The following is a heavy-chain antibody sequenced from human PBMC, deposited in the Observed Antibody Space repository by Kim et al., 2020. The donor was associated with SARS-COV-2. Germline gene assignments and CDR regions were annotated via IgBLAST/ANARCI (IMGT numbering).Heavy chain of an antibody. CDR3: VKAGDLSWFHH. CDR1: GFTFSSYT. CDR2: INPDGGMT. Sequence: GGSLRLSCTASGFTFSSYTMGWVRQPPGKGLEWVSDINPDGGMTFYANSVKGRFTISRDNSKNTVFLQVNSLRGEDTALDYCVKAGDLSWFHHWGQGTLV. V-gene: IGHV3-23*01. J-gene: IGHJ5*02.